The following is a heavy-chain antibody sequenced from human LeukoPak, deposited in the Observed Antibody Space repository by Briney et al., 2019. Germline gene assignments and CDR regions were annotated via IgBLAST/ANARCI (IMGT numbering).Heavy chain of an antibody. D-gene: IGHD3-10*01. CDR3: ARDHKYVSGSFDAFDI. V-gene: IGHV3-21*01. J-gene: IGHJ3*02. Sequence: WGSLRLSCAASGFTFSSYSMNWVRQAPGKGLEWVSSISSSSSYRYSADSVKGRFTISRDNAKNSMYLQMNSLRAEDTAVYYCARDHKYVSGSFDAFDIWGQGTMVTVSS. CDR1: GFTFSSYS. CDR2: ISSSSSYR.